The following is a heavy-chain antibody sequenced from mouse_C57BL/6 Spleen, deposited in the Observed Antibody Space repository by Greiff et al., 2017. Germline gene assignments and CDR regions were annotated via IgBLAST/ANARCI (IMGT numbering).Heavy chain of an antibody. V-gene: IGHV1-80*01. J-gene: IGHJ1*03. CDR2: IYPGDGDT. D-gene: IGHD3-1*01. CDR1: GYAFSSYW. Sequence: VQLQQSGAELVKPGASVKISCKASGYAFSSYWMNWVKQRPGKGLEWIGQIYPGDGDTNYNGKFKGKATLTADKSSSTAYMQLSSLTSEDSAVYFCARGGYTYWYFDVWGTGTTVTVSS. CDR3: ARGGYTYWYFDV.